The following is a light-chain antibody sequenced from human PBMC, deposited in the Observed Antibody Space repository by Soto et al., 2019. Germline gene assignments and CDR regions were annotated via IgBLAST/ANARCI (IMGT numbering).Light chain of an antibody. CDR1: QSVSSSC. CDR3: QQCTTSPTWT. Sequence: EIVLTQSPATLSLSPGERATLSCRASQSVSSSCLAWYQQKPGQAPRLLIYGASSRATGIPDRFSGSGSGTDFTLTISRLEPEDFAVYYCQQCTTSPTWTFGQGPKVDIK. V-gene: IGKV3-20*01. J-gene: IGKJ1*01. CDR2: GAS.